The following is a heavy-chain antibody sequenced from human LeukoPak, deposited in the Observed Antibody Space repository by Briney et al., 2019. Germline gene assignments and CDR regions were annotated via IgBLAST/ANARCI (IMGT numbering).Heavy chain of an antibody. CDR3: ARGGEARVYYYYYGMDV. Sequence: ASVKVSCKASGYTFTSYYMHWVRQAPGQGLEWMGLINPSGGSTSYAQKFQGRVTMTRDTSTSTVYMELSSLRSEDTAVYYCARGGEARVYYYYYGMDVWGQGTTVTVSS. V-gene: IGHV1-46*01. J-gene: IGHJ6*02. CDR1: GYTFTSYY. CDR2: INPSGGST.